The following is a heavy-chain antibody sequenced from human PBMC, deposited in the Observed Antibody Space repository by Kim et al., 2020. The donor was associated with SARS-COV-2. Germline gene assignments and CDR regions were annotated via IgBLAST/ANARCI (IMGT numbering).Heavy chain of an antibody. D-gene: IGHD5-12*01. V-gene: IGHV1-69*01. J-gene: IGHJ4*02. Sequence: AQEFKGRVTITADESTSTAYMELSSLRSEDTAVYYCASPKSRDGYDFDYWGQGTLVTVSS. CDR3: ASPKSRDGYDFDY.